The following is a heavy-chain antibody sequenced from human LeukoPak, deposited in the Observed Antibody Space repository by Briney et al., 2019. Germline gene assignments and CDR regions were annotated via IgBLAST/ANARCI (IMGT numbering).Heavy chain of an antibody. J-gene: IGHJ4*02. CDR2: INPDGRKI. V-gene: IGHV3-7*01. CDR3: ATDRGYSTFDY. Sequence: PGGSLRLSCAASGFPFSTYWMNWIRQAPGKGLEWVANINPDGRKINYGDPVKGRFTISRDNARNSLYLQMTSLRAEDTALYYCATDRGYSTFDYWGQGTLVTVSS. CDR1: GFPFSTYW. D-gene: IGHD6-13*01.